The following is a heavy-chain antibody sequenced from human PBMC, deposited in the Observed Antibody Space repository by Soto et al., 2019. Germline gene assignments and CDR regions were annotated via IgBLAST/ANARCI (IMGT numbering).Heavy chain of an antibody. CDR1: GFTFTSSA. V-gene: IGHV1-58*01. D-gene: IGHD3-3*01. CDR2: IVVGSGNT. CDR3: AAGHYDFWSGQVPNWFDP. J-gene: IGHJ5*02. Sequence: SVKVPCKASGFTFTSSAVQWVRQARGQRLEWIGWIVVGSGNTNYAQKFQERVTITRDMSTSTAYMELSSLRSEDTAVYYCAAGHYDFWSGQVPNWFDPWGQGTLVTVSS.